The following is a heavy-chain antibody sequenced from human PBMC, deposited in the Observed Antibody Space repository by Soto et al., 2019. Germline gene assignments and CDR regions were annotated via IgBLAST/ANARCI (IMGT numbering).Heavy chain of an antibody. D-gene: IGHD2-21*01. V-gene: IGHV4-61*08. CDR1: GGSISSGDYY. J-gene: IGHJ5*02. CDR2: IYYIGST. CDR3: ARDHISPGWFDP. Sequence: SETLSLTCSVSGGSISSGDYYWNWIRQPPGKGLEWIGYIYYIGSTNYNPSLKSRVTISVDTSKNQFSLKLSSVTAADTAVYYCARDHISPGWFDPWGQGTLVTVSS.